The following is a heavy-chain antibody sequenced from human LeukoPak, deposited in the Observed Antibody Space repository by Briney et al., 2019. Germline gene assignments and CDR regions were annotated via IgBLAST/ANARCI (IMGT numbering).Heavy chain of an antibody. CDR2: IYPGLSDT. V-gene: IGHV5-51*01. CDR3: ARHPRPPGSYYSGDSDY. J-gene: IGHJ4*02. Sequence: PGESLKLSCKGSGYRFTIYWIGWVRQMPGKGLEGMGVIYPGLSDTRYSPSFQGQVTISADKSISTAYLQWSSLKASDTAMYYCARHPRPPGSYYSGDSDYWGQGTLVTVSS. CDR1: GYRFTIYW. D-gene: IGHD1-26*01.